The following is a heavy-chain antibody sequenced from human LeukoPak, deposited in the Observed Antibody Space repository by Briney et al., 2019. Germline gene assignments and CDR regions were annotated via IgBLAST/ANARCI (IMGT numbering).Heavy chain of an antibody. J-gene: IGHJ4*02. D-gene: IGHD3-16*01. Sequence: GGSLRLSCAASGFNISNHGMNWARQAPGQGLEWVSSISSTSAYIYYADSLKGRFTISKDNAKNSLYLQLSSLRVEDTAVYYCAGGHYDGTVRVSDYWGQGTLVTVSS. CDR1: GFNISNHG. CDR3: AGGHYDGTVRVSDY. CDR2: ISSTSAYI. V-gene: IGHV3-21*01.